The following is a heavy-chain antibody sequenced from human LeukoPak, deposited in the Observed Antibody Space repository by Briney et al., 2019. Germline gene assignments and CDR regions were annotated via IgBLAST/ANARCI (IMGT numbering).Heavy chain of an antibody. Sequence: ASVKVSCKASGYSFSGHYMDWVRQAPGQGLEWMGWINPNSGDTNFAQKFQGRVTMTRDTSINTAYMELSSLRSDDTAVYYCARGNSGYDYAFDIWGQGTMVTVSS. CDR3: ARGNSGYDYAFDI. J-gene: IGHJ3*02. V-gene: IGHV1-2*02. CDR2: INPNSGDT. CDR1: GYSFSGHY. D-gene: IGHD5-12*01.